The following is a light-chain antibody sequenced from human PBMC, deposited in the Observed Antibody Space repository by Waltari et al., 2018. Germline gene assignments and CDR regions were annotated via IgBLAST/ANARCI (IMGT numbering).Light chain of an antibody. CDR3: QQVDSFPLT. CDR2: TAS. Sequence: DIQMTQSPASVSASVGDRVTITCRASQDISSWLAWYQQKPGKAPKLLSYTASSLQSGVPSMFSGSGSVTAFTLTITSLQPEDFATYYCQQVDSFPLTFGGGTKVDIK. J-gene: IGKJ4*01. V-gene: IGKV1-12*01. CDR1: QDISSW.